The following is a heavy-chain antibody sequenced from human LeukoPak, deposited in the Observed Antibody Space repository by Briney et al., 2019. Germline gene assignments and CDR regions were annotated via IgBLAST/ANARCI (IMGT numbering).Heavy chain of an antibody. CDR1: GYSISSGYY. V-gene: IGHV4-38-2*02. J-gene: IGHJ4*02. CDR3: ARVAGYSSGWYND. D-gene: IGHD6-19*01. CDR2: FYHSGST. Sequence: SETLSLTCTVSGYSISSGYYWGWIRQPPGKGLEGIGSFYHSGSTYYNPSLKSRVTISVDTSKNQFSLKLSSVTAADTAVYYCARVAGYSSGWYNDWGQGTLVTVSS.